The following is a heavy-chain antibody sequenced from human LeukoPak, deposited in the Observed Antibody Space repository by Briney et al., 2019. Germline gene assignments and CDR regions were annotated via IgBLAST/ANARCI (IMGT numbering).Heavy chain of an antibody. CDR2: IYTGGNT. Sequence: GGSLRLSCAASGFTVSSHYMTWVRQSPGKGLEWVSVIYTGGNTYSAHSVKGRFNISRDNSKNTLYLQMNSLRAEDTAVYYCAREGIYGYFDYWGQGTLVTVSS. V-gene: IGHV3-53*01. J-gene: IGHJ4*02. CDR3: AREGIYGYFDY. CDR1: GFTVSSHY. D-gene: IGHD3-10*01.